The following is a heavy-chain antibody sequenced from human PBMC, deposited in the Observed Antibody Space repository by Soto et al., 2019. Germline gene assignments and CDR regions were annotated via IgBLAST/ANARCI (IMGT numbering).Heavy chain of an antibody. Sequence: GGSLRLSCAASGSTFSSYGVNWVRQAPGRGLEWVSSISSSSSYIYYADSVKGRFTLSRDNAKNSLYLQMNSLRAEDTAVYYCAKDRVVGSTSREKDFDSWGQGTLVTVSS. CDR3: AKDRVVGSTSREKDFDS. V-gene: IGHV3-21*01. CDR1: GSTFSSYG. D-gene: IGHD1-26*01. CDR2: ISSSSSYI. J-gene: IGHJ4*02.